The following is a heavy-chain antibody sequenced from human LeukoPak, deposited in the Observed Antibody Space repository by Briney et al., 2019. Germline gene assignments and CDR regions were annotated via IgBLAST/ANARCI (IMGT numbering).Heavy chain of an antibody. CDR2: IWYDGSNK. CDR3: ARDGSHYYDSSGYYDYYGMDV. D-gene: IGHD3-22*01. J-gene: IGHJ6*02. CDR1: GFTFSSCG. V-gene: IGHV3-33*01. Sequence: GGSLRLSCAASGFTFSSCGMHWVRQAPGKGLEWVAVIWYDGSNKYYADSVKGRFTISRDNSKNTLYLQMNSLRAEDTAVYYCARDGSHYYDSSGYYDYYGMDVWGQGTTVTVSS.